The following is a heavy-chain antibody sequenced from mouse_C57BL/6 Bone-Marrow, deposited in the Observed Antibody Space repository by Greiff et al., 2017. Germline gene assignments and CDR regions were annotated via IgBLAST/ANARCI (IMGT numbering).Heavy chain of an antibody. CDR3: SRQVTTVLATKYFDV. CDR2: ISGGGGNT. V-gene: IGHV5-9*01. CDR1: GFTFSSYT. D-gene: IGHD1-1*01. Sequence: EVTVEEPGGGLVKPGGSLKLSCAASGFTFSSYTMSWVRQTPEKRLQWVAAISGGGGNTYYPDSVKGRFTISRDNDKNILYLQMSSLRSEDTALYYCSRQVTTVLATKYFDVWGTGTTVTVSS. J-gene: IGHJ1*03.